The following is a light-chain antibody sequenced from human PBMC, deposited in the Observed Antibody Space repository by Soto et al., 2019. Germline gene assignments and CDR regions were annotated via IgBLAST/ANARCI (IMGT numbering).Light chain of an antibody. CDR3: TSYTTSSTLV. CDR2: EVI. V-gene: IGLV2-14*01. Sequence: QSALTQPASVSGSPGQSITISCTGTSSDVGGYNFVSWYQQHPGKTPKPMIYEVIYRPSGVSNRFSGSKSGNTASLTISGLQAEDEADYYCTSYTTSSTLVFGGGTQLTVL. J-gene: IGLJ2*01. CDR1: SSDVGGYNF.